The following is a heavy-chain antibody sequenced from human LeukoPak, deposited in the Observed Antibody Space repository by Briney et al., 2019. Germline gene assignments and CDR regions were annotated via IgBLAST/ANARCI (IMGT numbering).Heavy chain of an antibody. D-gene: IGHD2-2*01. CDR3: ARRWCSTSCYEDY. Sequence: GGSLRLSCAAYGFTFSDYYMSWIRPAAEKGLEWVSYISSSGSTIYYADSVKGRFTISRDNTKNSLYLQMNSLRAEDTAVYYCARRWCSTSCYEDYWGQGTLVTVSS. CDR2: ISSSGSTI. V-gene: IGHV3-11*01. J-gene: IGHJ4*02. CDR1: GFTFSDYY.